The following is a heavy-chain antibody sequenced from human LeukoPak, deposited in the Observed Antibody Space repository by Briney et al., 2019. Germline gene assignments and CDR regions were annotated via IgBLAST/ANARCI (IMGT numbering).Heavy chain of an antibody. J-gene: IGHJ3*02. V-gene: IGHV3-53*01. CDR1: GITVSSND. CDR2: IYSGGRT. CDR3: AGVLRGAFDI. Sequence: PGGSLRLSCTASGITVSSNDMCWVRQAPGKGLEWISLIYSGGRTDYADSVKGRFTISGDNSKNMVYLQMNSLRGDDTAVYYCAGVLRGAFDIWGQGKMVAVSS.